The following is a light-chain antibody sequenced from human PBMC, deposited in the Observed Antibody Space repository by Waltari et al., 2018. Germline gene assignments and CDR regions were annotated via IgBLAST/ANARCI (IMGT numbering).Light chain of an antibody. J-gene: IGKJ4*01. CDR2: DVS. V-gene: IGKV1-33*01. CDR3: QQYDKIPRT. CDR1: QDIDNH. Sequence: DIQMTQSPSSLSASVGDRVTITCQATQDIDNHLHWHQQKPVKAPNLLIYDVSNLETGGPSRFSGSGSGTDFTLTSTNLQPEDFATDYCQQYDKIPRTFGGGTKV.